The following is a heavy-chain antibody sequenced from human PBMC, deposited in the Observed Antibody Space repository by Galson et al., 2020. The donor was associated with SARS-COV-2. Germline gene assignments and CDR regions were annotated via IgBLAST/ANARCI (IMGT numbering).Heavy chain of an antibody. CDR3: ASLRYFDWLYYMDV. J-gene: IGHJ6*03. CDR2: ISHNGGNT. D-gene: IGHD3-9*01. CDR1: GFTFSNYA. Sequence: GESLKISCAASGFTFSNYAMHWVRQAPGKGLECVSGISHNGGNTYYADSVKGRFTISRDNAKNTLYLQMGSLRPEDMAVYYCASLRYFDWLYYMDVWGKGTTVTVSS. V-gene: IGHV3-64*02.